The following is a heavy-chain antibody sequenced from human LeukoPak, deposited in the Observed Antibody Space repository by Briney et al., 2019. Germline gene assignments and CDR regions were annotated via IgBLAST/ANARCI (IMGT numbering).Heavy chain of an antibody. J-gene: IGHJ4*02. CDR1: GFTFSSYS. V-gene: IGHV3-21*01. D-gene: IGHD6-19*01. CDR2: ISSSSSYI. CDR3: ARDQAVGTSDY. Sequence: GGSLRLSCAASGFTFSSYSMKWVRQAPGKGLEWVSSISSSSSYIYYADSVKGRFTISRDNAKDSLYLQMNSLRAEDTAVYYCARDQAVGTSDYWGQGTLVTVSS.